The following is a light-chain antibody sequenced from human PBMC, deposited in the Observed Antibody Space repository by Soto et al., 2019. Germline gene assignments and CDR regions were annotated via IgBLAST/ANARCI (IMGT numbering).Light chain of an antibody. Sequence: EVVLTQSPGTLSLSPGERATLSCRASQSVSNNYVAWYQQKPGQAPTLLIFGSSDRATGIPDRFSGSGSGTDFTLTISRLEPEDFAVYYCQQYGISPPYTFGQGTKLEIK. CDR3: QQYGISPPYT. CDR2: GSS. J-gene: IGKJ2*01. CDR1: QSVSNNY. V-gene: IGKV3-20*01.